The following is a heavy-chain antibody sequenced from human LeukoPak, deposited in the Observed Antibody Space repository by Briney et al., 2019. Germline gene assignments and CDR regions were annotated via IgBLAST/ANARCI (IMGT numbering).Heavy chain of an antibody. D-gene: IGHD5-18*01. CDR2: IYYTGNT. J-gene: IGHJ4*02. CDR3: ARVDVDTAMVDY. Sequence: SETLSLTCTVSGDSLTGYYWGWIRQPPGKGLEWIGNIYYTGNTYYNPSLKSRVTISVDTSKNQFSLKLSSVTAADTAVYYCARVDVDTAMVDYWGQGTLVTVSS. V-gene: IGHV4-39*07. CDR1: GDSLTGYY.